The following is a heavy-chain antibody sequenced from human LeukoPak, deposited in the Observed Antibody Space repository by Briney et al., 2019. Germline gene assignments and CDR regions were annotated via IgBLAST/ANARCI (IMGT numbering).Heavy chain of an antibody. CDR1: GGSISSSSYY. D-gene: IGHD2/OR15-2a*01. V-gene: IGHV4-39*07. J-gene: IGHJ4*02. CDR2: IYYSGST. Sequence: SETLSLTCTVSGGSISSSSYYWGWIRQPPGKGLEWIGSIYYSGSTYYNPSLKSRVTISVDTSKNQFSLKLSSVTAADTAVYYCAREIDSSVHSFDYWGQGTLVTVSS. CDR3: AREIDSSVHSFDY.